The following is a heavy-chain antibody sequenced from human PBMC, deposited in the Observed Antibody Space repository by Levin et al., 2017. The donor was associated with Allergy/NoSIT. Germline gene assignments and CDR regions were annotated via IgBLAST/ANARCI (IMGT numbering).Heavy chain of an antibody. V-gene: IGHV4-34*01. CDR2: INHSGST. CDR3: ARRKGYTYGYETTYFDY. D-gene: IGHD5-18*01. Sequence: SETLSLTCAVYGGSFSGYYWSWIRQPPGKGLEWIGEINHSGSTNYNPSLKSRVTISVDTSKNQFSLKLSSVTAADTAVYYCARRKGYTYGYETTYFDYWGQGTLVTVSS. J-gene: IGHJ4*02. CDR1: GGSFSGYY.